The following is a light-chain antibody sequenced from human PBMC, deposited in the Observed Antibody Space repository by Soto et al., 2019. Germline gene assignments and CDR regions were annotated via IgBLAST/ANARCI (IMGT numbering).Light chain of an antibody. CDR3: QQLNNFVT. V-gene: IGKV1-9*01. CDR2: DAS. CDR1: QTVSSY. Sequence: DIQLTQSPSFLSVSVGDRVTITCRASQTVSSYLVWYQQKPGKAPKVLITDASTLQSGVPSRFSGSGFGTEFTLTIRGLQPEDVATYYCQQLNNFVTFGPGTKVNI. J-gene: IGKJ3*01.